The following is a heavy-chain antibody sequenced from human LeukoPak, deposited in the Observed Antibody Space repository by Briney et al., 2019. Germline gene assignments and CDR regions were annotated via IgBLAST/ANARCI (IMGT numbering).Heavy chain of an antibody. CDR1: GFTFSSYE. CDR3: ARGGDIVVVPAAIGEFDP. D-gene: IGHD2-2*02. Sequence: SGGSLRLSCAASGFTFSSYEMNWVRQAPGKGLEWVSYISSSGSTIYYADSVKGRFTISRDNAKNSLYLQMNSLRAEDTAVYYCARGGDIVVVPAAIGEFDPWGQGTLVTVSS. V-gene: IGHV3-48*03. CDR2: ISSSGSTI. J-gene: IGHJ5*02.